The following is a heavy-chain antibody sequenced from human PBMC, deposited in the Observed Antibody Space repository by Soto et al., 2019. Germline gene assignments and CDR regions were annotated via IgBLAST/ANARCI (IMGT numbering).Heavy chain of an antibody. CDR3: GRDTGSFWEWLKAPPGWFDP. V-gene: IGHV3-33*01. D-gene: IGHD3-3*01. CDR1: GFTFSSYG. Sequence: QVQLVESGGGVVQPGRSLRLSCAASGFTFSSYGMHWVRQAPGKGLEWVAVIWYDGSNKYYADSVKGRFTISRDNSKNPLYLQMNALRAGATAVYYCGRDTGSFWEWLKAPPGWFDPWGQGTLVTVSS. J-gene: IGHJ5*02. CDR2: IWYDGSNK.